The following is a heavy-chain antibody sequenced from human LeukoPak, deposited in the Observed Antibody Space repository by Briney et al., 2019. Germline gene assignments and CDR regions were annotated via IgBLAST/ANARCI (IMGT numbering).Heavy chain of an antibody. J-gene: IGHJ4*02. CDR2: ISSSSSYT. V-gene: IGHV3-11*05. CDR1: AFTFSDYY. D-gene: IGHD3-10*01. CDR3: ARGRARGVAAPFDH. Sequence: GGSLRLSCAASAFTFSDYYMSWIRQAPGKGLEWVSYISSSSSYTNYADSVKGRFTISRDNAKNSLYLQMNSLRADDTAVYYCARGRARGVAAPFDHWGQGTLVTVSS.